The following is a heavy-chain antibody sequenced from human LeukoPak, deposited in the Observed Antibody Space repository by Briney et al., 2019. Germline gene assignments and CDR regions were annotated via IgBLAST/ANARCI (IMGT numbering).Heavy chain of an antibody. CDR1: GGSISSYY. V-gene: IGHV4-59*08. J-gene: IGHJ3*02. CDR2: IYYSGST. Sequence: SETLSLTCTVSGGSISSYYWSWIRQPPGKGLEWIGYIYYSGSTNYNPSLKSRVTISVDTSKNQFSLKLSSVTAADTAVYYCARLAAAGNKSAFDIWGQGTMVTVSS. CDR3: ARLAAAGNKSAFDI. D-gene: IGHD6-13*01.